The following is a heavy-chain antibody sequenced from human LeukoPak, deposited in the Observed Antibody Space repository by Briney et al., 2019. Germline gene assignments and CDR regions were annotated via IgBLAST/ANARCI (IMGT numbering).Heavy chain of an antibody. J-gene: IGHJ4*02. V-gene: IGHV3-48*03. D-gene: IGHD6-13*01. CDR1: GFTFSNYE. Sequence: PGGSLRLSCAASGFTFSNYEMNWVRQAPGKGLERISYITGSGGIIYYADSVKGRFSISRDNAKNSLYLQMNSLRAEDTAVYYCARESVAAAGSSDYWGQGTLVTVSS. CDR2: ITGSGGII. CDR3: ARESVAAAGSSDY.